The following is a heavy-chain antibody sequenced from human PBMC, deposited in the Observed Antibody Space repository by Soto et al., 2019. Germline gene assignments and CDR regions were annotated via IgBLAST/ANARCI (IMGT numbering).Heavy chain of an antibody. CDR3: AKWRDYYDSSGTFDY. Sequence: GWPLRLSCVRSVFTFSSYAMHWVRQSRLNGVEWVAVISYDGSNKYYADSVKGRFTISRDNSKNTLYLQMNSLRAEDTAVYYCAKWRDYYDSSGTFDYWGQATLVTVSS. CDR1: VFTFSSYA. D-gene: IGHD3-22*01. V-gene: IGHV3-30*18. CDR2: ISYDGSNK. J-gene: IGHJ4*02.